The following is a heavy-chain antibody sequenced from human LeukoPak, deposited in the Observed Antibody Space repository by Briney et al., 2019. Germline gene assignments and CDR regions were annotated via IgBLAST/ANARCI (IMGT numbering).Heavy chain of an antibody. Sequence: PSQTLSLTCTVSGVSISSSSYYWGWLRHPPGKGLEGIGSIYYSGSPYYNPSLKSRVTISVDTSKTQFSLKPSSVTAADTAVYYCARQLTTVVTSGFGYWGQGTLVTVSS. CDR3: ARQLTTVVTSGFGY. J-gene: IGHJ4*02. D-gene: IGHD4-23*01. CDR1: GVSISSSSYY. CDR2: IYYSGSP. V-gene: IGHV4-39*01.